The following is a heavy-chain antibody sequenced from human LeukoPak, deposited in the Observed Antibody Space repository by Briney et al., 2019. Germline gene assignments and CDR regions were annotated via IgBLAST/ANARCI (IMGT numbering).Heavy chain of an antibody. Sequence: SETLSLTCTVSGVSISSYYWSWIRQPPGKGLEWIGYIYYSGSTNYNPSLKSRVTISVDTSKNQFSLKLSSVTAADTAVYYCARHFYVAAEGAFDIWGQGTMVTVSS. CDR3: ARHFYVAAEGAFDI. CDR2: IYYSGST. V-gene: IGHV4-59*08. J-gene: IGHJ3*02. D-gene: IGHD6-13*01. CDR1: GVSISSYY.